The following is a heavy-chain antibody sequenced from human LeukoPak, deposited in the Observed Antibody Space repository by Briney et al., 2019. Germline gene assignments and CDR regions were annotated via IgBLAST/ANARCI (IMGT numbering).Heavy chain of an antibody. CDR1: GYTFTSYG. CDR2: ISAYTGNT. J-gene: IGHJ5*02. D-gene: IGHD6-19*01. V-gene: IGHV1-18*01. CDR3: ARDQGGSGWYVNWFDP. Sequence: GASVKVSCKASGYTFTSYGVSWVRQAPGQGLEWMGWISAYTGNTNYAQKLQGRVTMTTDTSTSTAYMELRSLRSDDTAVYYCARDQGGSGWYVNWFDPWGQGTLVTASS.